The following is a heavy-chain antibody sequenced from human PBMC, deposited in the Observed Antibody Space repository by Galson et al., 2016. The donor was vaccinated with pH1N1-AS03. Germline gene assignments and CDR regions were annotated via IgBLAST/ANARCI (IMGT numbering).Heavy chain of an antibody. D-gene: IGHD6-19*01. J-gene: IGHJ2*01. CDR1: GFTFSTLW. CDR2: IKQDGSEK. Sequence: SLRLSCAASGFTFSTLWMTWVRQAPGKGLEWVANIKQDGSEKYYVDSVKGRFTISRDNSKNTLYLQMNSLRAEDTAVYYCARDPDSVAGTSLDWYFDLWGRGTLVTVSS. CDR3: ARDPDSVAGTSLDWYFDL. V-gene: IGHV3-7*01.